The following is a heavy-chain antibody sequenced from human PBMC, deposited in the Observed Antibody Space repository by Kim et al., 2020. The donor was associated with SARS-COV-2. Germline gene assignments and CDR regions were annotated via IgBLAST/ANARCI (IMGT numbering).Heavy chain of an antibody. Sequence: SETLSLTCTVSGGSMSSGGYYWSWIRQLPGKGLEWIGYIYYSGGSYHNPSLKSRVTISVDTSKNQFSLKLSSVTAADTAACYCARDKGGYGNFDYWGQGTLVTVSS. D-gene: IGHD5-12*01. CDR2: IYYSGGS. J-gene: IGHJ4*02. V-gene: IGHV4-31*03. CDR3: ARDKGGYGNFDY. CDR1: GGSMSSGGYY.